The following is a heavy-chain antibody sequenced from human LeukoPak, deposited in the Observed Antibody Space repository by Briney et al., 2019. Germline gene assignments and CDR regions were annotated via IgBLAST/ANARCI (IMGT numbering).Heavy chain of an antibody. V-gene: IGHV3-23*01. D-gene: IGHD6-6*01. CDR3: AKDKATIAARLNGLDV. Sequence: GGSLRLSCAASGFTFSNYAMTWVRQAPGKGLEWVAVMSGGAGYTNYADSVKGRFTVSRDNSKDTLHLQMNSLRVEDTAVYYCAKDKATIAARLNGLDVWGQGTTVTVSS. CDR2: MSGGAGYT. CDR1: GFTFSNYA. J-gene: IGHJ6*02.